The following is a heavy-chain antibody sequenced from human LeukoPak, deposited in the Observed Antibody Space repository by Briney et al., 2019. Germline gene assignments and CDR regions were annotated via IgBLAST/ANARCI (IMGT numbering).Heavy chain of an antibody. CDR2: IGRSGGDI. Sequence: GGSLRLSCAASGYSFNAYAMSWVRQAPGKGLEWVSVIGRSGGDIQYVDSVKGRFTISRDNSKNTLYLQMNSLRAEDTAVYYCAKYAPPTTVVTRYFDYWGQGTLVTVSS. J-gene: IGHJ4*02. V-gene: IGHV3-23*01. CDR3: AKYAPPTTVVTRYFDY. CDR1: GYSFNAYA. D-gene: IGHD4-23*01.